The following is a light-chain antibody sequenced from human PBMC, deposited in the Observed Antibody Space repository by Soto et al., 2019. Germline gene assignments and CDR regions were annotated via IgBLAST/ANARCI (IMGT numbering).Light chain of an antibody. V-gene: IGKV3-20*01. CDR1: QSVSKSY. J-gene: IGKJ4*01. CDR2: GAS. Sequence: NVLTQSPDTLSLSPGERVTLSCRARQSVSKSYLAWYQQKPGQAPRLLVHGASNRATGIPDRFSGSGSGTAFTLTISRLEPEDFAVYYCQQYASSPLTFGGGTRVEIK. CDR3: QQYASSPLT.